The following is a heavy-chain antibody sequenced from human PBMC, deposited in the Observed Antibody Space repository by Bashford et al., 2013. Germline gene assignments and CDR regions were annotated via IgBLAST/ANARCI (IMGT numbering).Heavy chain of an antibody. Sequence: WVRQAPGQGLEWMGWMNPNSGNTGYAQKFQGRVTMTRNTSISTAYMELSSLRSEDTAVYYCARGPYSNYVIFQYYFDYWGQGTLVTVSS. J-gene: IGHJ4*02. CDR2: MNPNSGNT. CDR3: ARGPYSNYVIFQYYFDY. D-gene: IGHD4-11*01. V-gene: IGHV1-8*01.